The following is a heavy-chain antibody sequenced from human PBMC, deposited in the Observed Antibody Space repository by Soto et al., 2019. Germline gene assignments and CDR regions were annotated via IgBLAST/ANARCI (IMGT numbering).Heavy chain of an antibody. V-gene: IGHV3-30*04. CDR3: ARGPTGDRIYYYYYMDV. Sequence: GGSLRLSCAASGFTFSSYAMHWVRQAPGKGLEWVAVISYDGSNKYYADSVKGRFTISRDNSKNTLYLQMNSLRAEDTAVYYCARGPTGDRIYYYYYMDVWGKGTTVTVSS. CDR1: GFTFSSYA. CDR2: ISYDGSNK. J-gene: IGHJ6*03. D-gene: IGHD7-27*01.